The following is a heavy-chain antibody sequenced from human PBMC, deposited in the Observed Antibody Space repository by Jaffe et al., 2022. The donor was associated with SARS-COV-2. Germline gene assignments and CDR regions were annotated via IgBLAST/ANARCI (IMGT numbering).Heavy chain of an antibody. CDR3: VRHSSGWYEFGDS. CDR1: GGSISSRGYF. V-gene: IGHV4-39*01. CDR2: IYYSGST. D-gene: IGHD6-19*01. Sequence: QLQLQESGPGLVKPSETLSLTCTVAGGSISSRGYFWGWIRQPPGKGLEWIGSIYYSGSTYYNPSLKSRVTISVDTSKKQVSLKVRSVTAPDTAVYYCVRHSSGWYEFGDSWGQGTLVAVSS. J-gene: IGHJ4*02.